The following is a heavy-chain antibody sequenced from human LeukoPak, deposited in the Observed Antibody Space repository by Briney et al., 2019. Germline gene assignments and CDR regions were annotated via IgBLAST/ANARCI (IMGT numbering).Heavy chain of an antibody. CDR1: GYTFTSSA. D-gene: IGHD2-15*01. Sequence: ASVKVSCKTSGYTFTSSARHWLRQAPGHRLEWLGWINAGNGDAKYSQNFQGRVTFSRDTSASTAYVELSSLRSEDTAVFYCARVWCPSGSCDSAFDYWGQGTLVIVSS. CDR3: ARVWCPSGSCDSAFDY. CDR2: INAGNGDA. J-gene: IGHJ4*02. V-gene: IGHV1-3*01.